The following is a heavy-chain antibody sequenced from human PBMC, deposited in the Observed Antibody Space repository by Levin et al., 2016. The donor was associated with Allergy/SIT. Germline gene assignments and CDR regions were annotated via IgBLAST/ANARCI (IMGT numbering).Heavy chain of an antibody. Sequence: VRQMPGKGLEWMGIIYPGDSDTRYSPSFQGQVTISADKSISTAYLQWSSLKASDTAMYYCARQIQLWYGMDVWGQGTTVTVSS. J-gene: IGHJ6*02. CDR2: IYPGDSDT. V-gene: IGHV5-51*01. D-gene: IGHD5-18*01. CDR3: ARQIQLWYGMDV.